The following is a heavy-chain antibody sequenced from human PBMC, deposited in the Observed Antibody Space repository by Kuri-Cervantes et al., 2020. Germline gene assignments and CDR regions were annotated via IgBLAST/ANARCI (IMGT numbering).Heavy chain of an antibody. CDR1: GYTFASYG. CDR2: ISVYNGNT. J-gene: IGHJ4*02. V-gene: IGHV1-18*01. Sequence: SVKVYCKASGYTFASYGMNWVRQAPGQGLEWMGWISVYNGNTNYAQELQGRVTMTTDTSTSTAYMELRSLRSDDTAVYYCTTGTLDSSSKFLNYWGQGTLVTVSS. D-gene: IGHD6-13*01. CDR3: TTGTLDSSSKFLNY.